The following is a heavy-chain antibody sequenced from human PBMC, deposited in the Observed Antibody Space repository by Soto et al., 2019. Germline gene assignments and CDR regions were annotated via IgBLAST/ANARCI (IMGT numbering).Heavy chain of an antibody. CDR1: GYTFTIYG. V-gene: IGHV1-18*01. Sequence: ASVKVSCKASGYTFTIYGIIWVRQAPGQGLEWMGWISAYNGNTNYAQKLQGRVTMTTDTSTSTAYMELRSLRSDDTAVYYCARVGPRILKNAFDIWGQGTMVTVSS. CDR2: ISAYNGNT. J-gene: IGHJ3*02. D-gene: IGHD3-16*01. CDR3: ARVGPRILKNAFDI.